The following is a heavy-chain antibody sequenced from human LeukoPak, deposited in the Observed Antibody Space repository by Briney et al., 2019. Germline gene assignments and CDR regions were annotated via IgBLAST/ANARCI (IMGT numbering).Heavy chain of an antibody. Sequence: GGSLRLSCAASGFTFSSYWMSWVRQAPGKGLEWVAHIKQDGSEKYYVDSVKGRFIISRDNAKNSLYLQMNSLRAEDTAVYYCAKGAFRDQVQGYYYMDVWGKGTTVTVSS. CDR1: GFTFSSYW. J-gene: IGHJ6*03. CDR2: IKQDGSEK. D-gene: IGHD3-10*01. CDR3: AKGAFRDQVQGYYYMDV. V-gene: IGHV3-7*01.